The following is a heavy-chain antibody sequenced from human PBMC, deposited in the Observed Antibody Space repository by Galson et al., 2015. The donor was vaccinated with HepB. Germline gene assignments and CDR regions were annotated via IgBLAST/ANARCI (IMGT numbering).Heavy chain of an antibody. CDR2: IYPGDSDT. V-gene: IGHV5-51*01. D-gene: IGHD3-22*01. CDR3: ASRTGYYDSSGYYSSAFDI. J-gene: IGHJ3*02. CDR1: GYSFTSYW. Sequence: QSGAEVKKPGESLKISCKGSGYSFTSYWIGWVRQMPGKGLEWMGIIYPGDSDTRYSPSFQGQVTISADKSISTAYLQWSSLKASDTAMYYCASRTGYYDSSGYYSSAFDIWGQGTMVTVSS.